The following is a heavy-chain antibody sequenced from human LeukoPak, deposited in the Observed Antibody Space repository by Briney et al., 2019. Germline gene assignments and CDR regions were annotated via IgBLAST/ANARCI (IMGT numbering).Heavy chain of an antibody. D-gene: IGHD1-26*01. V-gene: IGHV4-34*01. CDR2: INHSGST. CDR3: ARGARGSGSYYFAFDI. J-gene: IGHJ3*02. CDR1: GGSFSGYY. Sequence: PSGTLSLTCAVYGGSFSGYYWSWIRQPPGKGLEWIGEINHSGSTNYNPSLKSRVTISVDTSKNQFSLKLSSVTAADTAVYYCARGARGSGSYYFAFDIWGQGTMVTVSS.